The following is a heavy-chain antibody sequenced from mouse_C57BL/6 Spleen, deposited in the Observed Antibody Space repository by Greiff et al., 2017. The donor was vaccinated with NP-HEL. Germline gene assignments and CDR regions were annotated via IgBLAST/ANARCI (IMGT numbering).Heavy chain of an antibody. D-gene: IGHD1-1*01. CDR3: TRGITTVYAMDY. V-gene: IGHV1-15*01. Sequence: QVQLQQSGAELVRPGASVTLSCKASGYTFTDYEMHWVKQTPVHGLEWIGAIDPETGGTAYNQKFKGKAILTADKSSSTAYMELRSLTSEDSAVYYCTRGITTVYAMDYWGQGTSVTVSS. J-gene: IGHJ4*01. CDR2: IDPETGGT. CDR1: GYTFTDYE.